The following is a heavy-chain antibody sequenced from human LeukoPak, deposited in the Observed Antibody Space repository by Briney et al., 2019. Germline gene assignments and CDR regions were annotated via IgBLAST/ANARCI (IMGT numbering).Heavy chain of an antibody. J-gene: IGHJ4*02. V-gene: IGHV4-38-2*02. Sequence: SETLSLSCTVSGYSISSGYYWGWIRQPPGKGLEWIGSIYHSGSTYYNPSLKSRVTISVDTSKNQFSLKLSSVTAADTAVYYCARVESITMVRGVTRYFDYWGQGTLVTVSS. D-gene: IGHD3-10*01. CDR3: ARVESITMVRGVTRYFDY. CDR2: IYHSGST. CDR1: GYSISSGYY.